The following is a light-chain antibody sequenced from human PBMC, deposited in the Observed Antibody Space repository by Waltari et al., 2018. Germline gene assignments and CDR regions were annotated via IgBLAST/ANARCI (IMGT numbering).Light chain of an antibody. CDR2: EVS. CDR1: SSDVGGYNY. J-gene: IGLJ1*01. V-gene: IGLV2-8*01. Sequence: QSALTQPPSASGSPGQSVTISCTGTSSDVGGYNYVSRYQQHPGKAPKLMIYEVSKRPSGVPDRFSGSKSGNTASLTVSGLQAEDEADYYCSSYAGSNRIFGTGTKVTVL. CDR3: SSYAGSNRI.